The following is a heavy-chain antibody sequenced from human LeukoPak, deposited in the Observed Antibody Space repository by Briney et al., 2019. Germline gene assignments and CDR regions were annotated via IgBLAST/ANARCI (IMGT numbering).Heavy chain of an antibody. D-gene: IGHD3-10*01. CDR3: ARGWGITMVRGVISFDY. CDR1: GGSFSGYY. V-gene: IGHV4-34*01. CDR2: INHSGST. Sequence: SETLSLTCAVYGGSFSGYYWSWIRQPPGKGLEWIGEINHSGSTNYNPSLKSRVTISVDTSKNQLSLKLSSVTAADTAVYYCARGWGITMVRGVISFDYWGQGTLVTVSS. J-gene: IGHJ4*02.